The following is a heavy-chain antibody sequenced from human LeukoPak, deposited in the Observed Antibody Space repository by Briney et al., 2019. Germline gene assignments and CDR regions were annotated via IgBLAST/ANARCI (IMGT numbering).Heavy chain of an antibody. CDR2: IYYGGST. CDR3: ARDAGSGSEFDY. J-gene: IGHJ4*02. Sequence: SETLSLTCTVSGGSISSYYWSWIRQPPGKGLEWIGYIYYGGSTNYNPSLKSRVTISVDTSKNQFSLKLSSVTAADTAVYYCARDAGSGSEFDYWGQGTLVTVSS. CDR1: GGSISSYY. D-gene: IGHD1-26*01. V-gene: IGHV4-59*01.